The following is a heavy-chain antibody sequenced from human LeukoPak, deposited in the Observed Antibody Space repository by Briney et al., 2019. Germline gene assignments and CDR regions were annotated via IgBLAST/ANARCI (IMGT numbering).Heavy chain of an antibody. Sequence: GGSLRLSCAAPGFTFSSYSMNWVRQAPGKGLEWVSSISSSSSYIYYADSVKGRFTISRDNAKNSLYLQMNSLRAEDTAVYYCARDKPEDYYMDVWGKGTTVTVSS. CDR3: ARDKPEDYYMDV. V-gene: IGHV3-21*01. CDR1: GFTFSSYS. CDR2: ISSSSSYI. J-gene: IGHJ6*03.